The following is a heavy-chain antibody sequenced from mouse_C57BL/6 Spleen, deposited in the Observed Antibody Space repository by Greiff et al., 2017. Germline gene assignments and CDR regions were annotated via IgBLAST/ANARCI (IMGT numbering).Heavy chain of an antibody. CDR1: GYAFSSSW. J-gene: IGHJ4*01. CDR3: ARAGYSNPRAMDY. CDR2: IYPGDGDT. V-gene: IGHV1-82*01. D-gene: IGHD2-5*01. Sequence: VQVVESGPELVKPGASVKISCKASGYAFSSSWMNWVKPRPGKGLEWIGRIYPGDGDTNYNGKFKGKATLTADKASSTAYMQLSSLTSEDSAVYFCARAGYSNPRAMDYWGQGTSVAVSS.